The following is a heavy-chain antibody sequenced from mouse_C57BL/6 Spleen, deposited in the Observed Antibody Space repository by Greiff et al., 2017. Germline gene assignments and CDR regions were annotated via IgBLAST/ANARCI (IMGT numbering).Heavy chain of an antibody. CDR1: GFNIKDYY. CDR2: IDPEDGET. V-gene: IGHV14-2*01. D-gene: IGHD2-1*01. CDR3: ASYGSYAMGY. Sequence: EVQLQQSGAELVKPGASVKLSCTASGFNIKDYYMHWVKQRTEQGLEWIGRIDPEDGETKYAPKFQGKATLTADTSSNTAYLQLSSLTSEDTAVYYCASYGSYAMGYWGQGTSVTVSS. J-gene: IGHJ4*01.